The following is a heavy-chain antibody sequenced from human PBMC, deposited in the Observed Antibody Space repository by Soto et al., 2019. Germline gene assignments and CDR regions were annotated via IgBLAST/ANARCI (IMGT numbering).Heavy chain of an antibody. CDR1: GGSFSGNY. CDR2: INHSGST. CDR3: GTADSSSKPHFFDY. V-gene: IGHV4-34*01. Sequence: QVQLQQWGAGLLKPSETLSLTCAVYGGSFSGNYWCWIRQPPGKGLEGIGEINHSGSTNYNPYLKSRVTTSGHTSKNQFSPEPSSMTAADTAVYYCGTADSSSKPHFFDYWGQGTLVTVSS. D-gene: IGHD6-6*01. J-gene: IGHJ4*01.